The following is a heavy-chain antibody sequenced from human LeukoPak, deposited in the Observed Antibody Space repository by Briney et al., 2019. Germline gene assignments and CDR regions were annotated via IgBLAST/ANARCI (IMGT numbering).Heavy chain of an antibody. CDR3: AKDPMSYTGANIFGF. CDR1: GFPFSSYD. V-gene: IGHV3-30*02. J-gene: IGHJ1*01. D-gene: IGHD3-3*02. Sequence: QPGGSLRLSCAASGFPFSSYDMHWVRQAPGKGLEWVAFIRYGGSNKYYADSVKGRFTISRDNSKNTLYLQMNSLRAEDTAVYYCAKDPMSYTGANIFGFRGPGTPVTVSS. CDR2: IRYGGSNK.